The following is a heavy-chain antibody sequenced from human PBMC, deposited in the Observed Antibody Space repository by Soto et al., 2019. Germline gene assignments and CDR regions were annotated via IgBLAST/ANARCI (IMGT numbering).Heavy chain of an antibody. CDR1: GGSFSSSTYY. D-gene: IGHD5-12*01. CDR3: ASAPGFNLFDS. V-gene: IGHV4-39*01. CDR2: IFYSGST. Sequence: SETLSLTCIVSGGSFSSSTYYGGWIRQPPGKGLEWIGSIFYSGSTYYNPSLKSRVALSVDTSKNRFSLKLSSVTAADTAVYYCASAPGFNLFDSWGQGTLVTVSS. J-gene: IGHJ4*02.